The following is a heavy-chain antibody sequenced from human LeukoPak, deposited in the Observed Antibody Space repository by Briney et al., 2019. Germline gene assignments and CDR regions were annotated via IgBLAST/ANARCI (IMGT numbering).Heavy chain of an antibody. V-gene: IGHV3-21*01. D-gene: IGHD3-22*01. CDR2: ISSSSSYI. J-gene: IGHJ6*02. CDR3: AALDSSVHWVYYYYGMDV. CDR1: GFTFSSYS. Sequence: PGRSLRLSCAASGFTFSSYSMNWVRQAPGKGLEWVSSISSSSSYIYYADSVKGRFTISRDNAKNSLYLQMNSLRAEDTAVYYCAALDSSVHWVYYYYGMDVWGQGTTVTVSS.